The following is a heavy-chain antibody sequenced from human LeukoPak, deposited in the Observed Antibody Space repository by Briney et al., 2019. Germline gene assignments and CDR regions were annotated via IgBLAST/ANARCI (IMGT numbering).Heavy chain of an antibody. Sequence: GASVKVSCKASGYTFTSYDINWVQQATGQGLEWMGWMNPNSGNTGYAQKFQGRVTMTRNTSISTAYMELSSLRSEDTAVYYCASSLVAPFSYGMDVWGQGTTVTVSS. J-gene: IGHJ6*02. V-gene: IGHV1-8*01. CDR1: GYTFTSYD. CDR2: MNPNSGNT. D-gene: IGHD2-2*01. CDR3: ASSLVAPFSYGMDV.